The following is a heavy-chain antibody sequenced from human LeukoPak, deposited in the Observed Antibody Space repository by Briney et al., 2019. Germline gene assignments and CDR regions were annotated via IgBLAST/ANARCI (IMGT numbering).Heavy chain of an antibody. CDR3: ASDDSSGWYGIDY. CDR1: GFTFSSYW. CDR2: IKQDGSEK. Sequence: TGGSLRLSCAASGFTFSSYWMSWVRQAPGKGLEWVANIKQDGSEKYYVDSVKGRFTISRDNAKSSLYLQMNSLRAEDTAVYYCASDDSSGWYGIDYWGQGTLVTVSS. V-gene: IGHV3-7*03. D-gene: IGHD6-19*01. J-gene: IGHJ4*02.